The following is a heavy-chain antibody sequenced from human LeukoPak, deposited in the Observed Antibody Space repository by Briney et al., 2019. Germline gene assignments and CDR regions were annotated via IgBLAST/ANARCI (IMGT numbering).Heavy chain of an antibody. V-gene: IGHV3-66*01. CDR2: IYSGGDT. CDR3: ARDPPAVRTNTYA. J-gene: IGHJ5*02. D-gene: IGHD4/OR15-4a*01. Sequence: GGSLRLSCAASGFTVSNNYMNWVRKAPGKGLEWVSLIYSGGDTHYADSVKGRFTISRDSSKNTLYLQMNSLRAEDTAVYYCARDPPAVRTNTYAWGQGTLVTVSS. CDR1: GFTVSNNY.